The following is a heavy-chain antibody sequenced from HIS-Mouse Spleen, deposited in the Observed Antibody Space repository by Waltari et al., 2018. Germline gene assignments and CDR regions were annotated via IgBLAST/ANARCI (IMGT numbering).Heavy chain of an antibody. J-gene: IGHJ2*01. CDR2: YYSGST. Sequence: QVQLQESGPGLVKPSETLSLTCTVSVGPISSSYWRCIRQPPGKVLEWIGYYSGSTNYNPSLKSRVTISVDTSKNQFSLKLSSVTAADTAVYYCARASRDLLLPRYFDLWGRGTLVTVSS. V-gene: IGHV4-59*01. CDR1: VGPISSSY. CDR3: ARASRDLLLPRYFDL.